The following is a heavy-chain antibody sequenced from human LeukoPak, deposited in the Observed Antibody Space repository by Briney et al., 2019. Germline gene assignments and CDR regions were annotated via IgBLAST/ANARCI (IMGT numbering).Heavy chain of an antibody. D-gene: IGHD3-10*01. Sequence: SETLSLTCTVSGGSINNYYWSWIRQPAGKGLEWIGRIYTRGSTNYNPSLKSRVTMSVDTSKNQFSLKVSSVTAADTAVYYCARDEGIIYGMDVWGQGTTVTVSS. CDR2: IYTRGST. CDR1: GGSINNYY. CDR3: ARDEGIIYGMDV. J-gene: IGHJ6*02. V-gene: IGHV4-4*07.